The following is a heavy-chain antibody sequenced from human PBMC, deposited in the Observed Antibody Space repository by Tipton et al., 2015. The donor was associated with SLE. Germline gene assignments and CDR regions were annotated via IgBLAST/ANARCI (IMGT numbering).Heavy chain of an antibody. V-gene: IGHV4-59*01. Sequence: TLSLTCTVSGGSISSYYWSWIRQPPGKGLEWIGYIYYSGSTNYNPSLKSRVTISVDTSKNQFSLKLSSVTAADTAVYYCARGEIGYYFDYWGQGTLVTVSS. D-gene: IGHD3-16*01. CDR1: GGSISSYY. CDR2: IYYSGST. CDR3: ARGEIGYYFDY. J-gene: IGHJ4*02.